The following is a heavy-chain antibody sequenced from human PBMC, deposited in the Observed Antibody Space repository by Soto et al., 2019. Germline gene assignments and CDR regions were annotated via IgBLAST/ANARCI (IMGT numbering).Heavy chain of an antibody. D-gene: IGHD6-19*01. CDR2: ISGSGDST. CDR3: AKERSSGWSFDY. J-gene: IGHJ4*02. Sequence: DVQLLESGGGLVKPGGSLRLSCAASGFTFSTYAMNWVRQAPGKGLEWVSGISGSGDSTYYADSVKGRFTVSRDNSKNTLYLQMNSLRAEDTAVFYCAKERSSGWSFDYWGQGTLVTVSS. CDR1: GFTFSTYA. V-gene: IGHV3-23*01.